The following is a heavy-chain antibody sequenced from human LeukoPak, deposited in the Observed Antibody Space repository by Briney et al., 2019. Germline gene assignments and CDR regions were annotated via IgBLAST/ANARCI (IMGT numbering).Heavy chain of an antibody. CDR2: IYTSGST. CDR3: ARGVHYYDSSGYLDY. CDR1: GGSISSYY. Sequence: PSETLSLTCTVSGGSISSYYWSWIRQPAGKGLEWIGRIYTSGSTNYNPSLKSRVTMSVDTSKNQSSLKLSSVTAADTAVYYCARGVHYYDSSGYLDYWGQGTLVTVSS. V-gene: IGHV4-4*07. J-gene: IGHJ4*02. D-gene: IGHD3-22*01.